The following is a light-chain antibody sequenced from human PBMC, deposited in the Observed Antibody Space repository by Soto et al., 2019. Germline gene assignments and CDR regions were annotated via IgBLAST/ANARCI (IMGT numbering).Light chain of an antibody. Sequence: EIVLTQSPGTLSLSPGERATLSCRASQSVSSAYLAWYQQIPGQAPRLLIYGASSRATGIPDRFSGSGSGTDFTLTISGLELEEFAVYYCQQSGSSFYTFGKGTKLEIK. J-gene: IGKJ2*01. CDR3: QQSGSSFYT. CDR1: QSVSSAY. V-gene: IGKV3-20*01. CDR2: GAS.